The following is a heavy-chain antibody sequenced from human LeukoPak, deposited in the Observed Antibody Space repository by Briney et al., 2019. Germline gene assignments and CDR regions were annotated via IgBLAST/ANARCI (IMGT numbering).Heavy chain of an antibody. CDR1: GGSITSGNYY. V-gene: IGHV4-61*02. CDR2: IYTSGSN. Sequence: PSETLSLTCTVSGGSITSGNYYWSWIRQPAGKGLEWIGRIYTSGSNNYNPSLKSRVTISVDTSKNQFSLRLRSVTAADTAVYFCARGAYTCGLDYWGQGILVTVSS. D-gene: IGHD5-18*01. J-gene: IGHJ4*02. CDR3: ARGAYTCGLDY.